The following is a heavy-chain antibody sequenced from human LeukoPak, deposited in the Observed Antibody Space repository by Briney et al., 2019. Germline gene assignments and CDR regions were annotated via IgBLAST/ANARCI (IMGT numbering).Heavy chain of an antibody. J-gene: IGHJ4*02. CDR2: ISSSSSSI. CDR3: AGDRAGATTDY. Sequence: GGSPRLSCAASGFTFSSYSMNWVRQAPGKGLEWVSSISSSSSSIYYADSVKGRFTISRDNAKNSLYLQMNSLRAEDTAVYYCAGDRAGATTDYWGQGTLVTVSS. CDR1: GFTFSSYS. V-gene: IGHV3-21*01. D-gene: IGHD1-26*01.